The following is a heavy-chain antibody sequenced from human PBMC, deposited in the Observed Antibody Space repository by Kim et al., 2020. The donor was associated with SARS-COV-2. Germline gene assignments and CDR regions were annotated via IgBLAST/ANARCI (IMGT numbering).Heavy chain of an antibody. J-gene: IGHJ6*02. Sequence: GGSLRLSCAASGFTFSSYAMSWVRQAPGKGLEWVSAISGSGGSTYYADSVKGRFTISRDNSKNTLYLQMNSLRAEDTAVYYCAKERARGGFWLDGMDVWGQGTTVTVSS. V-gene: IGHV3-23*01. D-gene: IGHD3-3*01. CDR2: ISGSGGST. CDR3: AKERARGGFWLDGMDV. CDR1: GFTFSSYA.